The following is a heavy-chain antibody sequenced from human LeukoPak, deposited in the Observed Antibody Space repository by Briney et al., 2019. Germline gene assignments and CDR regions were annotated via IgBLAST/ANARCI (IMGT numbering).Heavy chain of an antibody. Sequence: LAGGSLRLSCAASGFTVSTNCMIWVRQPPGKGLEWVSVIYNTGSTYNADSVKGRLTISRHNSKNTVYLQMNNLRAEDTAMYYCARVDTTPSYKLDYWGQGTLVTVSS. D-gene: IGHD1-1*01. J-gene: IGHJ4*02. V-gene: IGHV3-53*04. CDR2: IYNTGST. CDR3: ARVDTTPSYKLDY. CDR1: GFTVSTNC.